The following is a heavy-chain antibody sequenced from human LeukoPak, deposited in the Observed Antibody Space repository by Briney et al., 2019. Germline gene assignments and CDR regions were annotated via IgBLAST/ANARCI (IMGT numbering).Heavy chain of an antibody. D-gene: IGHD3-22*01. V-gene: IGHV3-7*01. J-gene: IGHJ2*01. Sequence: GGSLRLSCAASAFTFSNFWMSWVRQAPGEGLELGANIKHDGSEIYYVGSVNGRFPISRDNAEKSLYLQINSLRADDTAVYYCARDQGSMIVGRTTNWYFDLWGRGTLVTVSS. CDR1: AFTFSNFW. CDR3: ARDQGSMIVGRTTNWYFDL. CDR2: IKHDGSEI.